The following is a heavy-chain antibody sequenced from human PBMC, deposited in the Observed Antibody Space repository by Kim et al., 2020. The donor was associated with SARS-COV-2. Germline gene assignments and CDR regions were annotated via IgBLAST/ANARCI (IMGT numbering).Heavy chain of an antibody. CDR2: ISYDGSNK. D-gene: IGHD6-13*01. CDR3: AREDFGYSSSKYFQH. Sequence: GGSLRLSCAASGFTFSSYAMHWVRQTPGKGLEWVVVISYDGSNKYYADSVRGRFTISRDNSKNKLHLQMNSLRPEDTAVYYCAREDFGYSSSKYFQHWGQGTLVTVSS. J-gene: IGHJ1*01. CDR1: GFTFSSYA. V-gene: IGHV3-30-3*01.